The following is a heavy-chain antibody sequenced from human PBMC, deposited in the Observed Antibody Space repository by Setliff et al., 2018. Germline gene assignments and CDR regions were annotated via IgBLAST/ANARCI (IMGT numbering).Heavy chain of an antibody. CDR2: ISSSGSLT. CDR3: ARALGGNYFDY. V-gene: IGHV3-11*01. Sequence: GGSLRLSCAASGFTFSDHYVTWIRQAPGKGLEWVSYISSSGSLTLYADSVRGRFSISRDNIKDSLYLQMNSLRSEDTAVYYCARALGGNYFDYWGPGILVTVS. D-gene: IGHD2-15*01. J-gene: IGHJ4*02. CDR1: GFTFSDHY.